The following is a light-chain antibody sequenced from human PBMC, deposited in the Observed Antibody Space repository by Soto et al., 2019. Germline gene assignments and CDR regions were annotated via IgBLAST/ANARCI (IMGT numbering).Light chain of an antibody. CDR1: SSDVGGYNY. V-gene: IGLV2-14*01. CDR2: EVS. J-gene: IGLJ2*01. CDR3: SSYTSSSTLV. Sequence: QSALTQPASVSGSPGQSITISCTGTSSDVGGYNYVSWYQQHPGKAPKLMICEVSNRPSGVFNRFSGSKSGNTASLTISGLQAEDEADYYCSSYTSSSTLVFGGGTKLTVL.